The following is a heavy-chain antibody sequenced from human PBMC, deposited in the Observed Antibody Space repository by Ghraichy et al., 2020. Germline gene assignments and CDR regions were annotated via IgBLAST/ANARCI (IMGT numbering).Heavy chain of an antibody. V-gene: IGHV1-46*01. J-gene: IGHJ4*02. D-gene: IGHD6-6*01. CDR2: INPSVGTT. CDR3: RIASRLPEVDFDF. CDR1: GENFCTLY. Sequence: ASVKVSCKTAGENFCTLYMQGMRQARGQGVEWMGIINPSVGTTVYAEEFQGRVTLTSDMSTGTVYMELSSLRSDDTAMYYCRIASRLPEVDFDFWGPGTLVSVSS.